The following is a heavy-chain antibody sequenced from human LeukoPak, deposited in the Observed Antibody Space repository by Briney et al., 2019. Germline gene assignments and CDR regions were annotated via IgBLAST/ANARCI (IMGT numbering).Heavy chain of an antibody. Sequence: GGSLRLSCAVSGFTFSSYSMNWVRQAPGKGLEWVSYISSSSSTIYYADSVKGRFTISRDNAKNSLYLQMNSLRAEDTAVYYCARALNGYDYWGQGTLVTVSS. CDR3: ARALNGYDY. V-gene: IGHV3-48*01. CDR1: GFTFSSYS. D-gene: IGHD5-24*01. CDR2: ISSSSSTI. J-gene: IGHJ4*02.